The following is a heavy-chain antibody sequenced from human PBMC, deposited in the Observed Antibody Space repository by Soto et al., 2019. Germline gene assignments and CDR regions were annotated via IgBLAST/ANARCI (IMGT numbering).Heavy chain of an antibody. J-gene: IGHJ6*03. D-gene: IGHD3-16*01. Sequence: EVQLLESGGGLVQPGGSLRLSCAASGFTVSSYAMSWVRQAPGKGLEWVSVISGSGSTYSADSVKGRFTISRDSSKNTVYLQINSLRAKDTAVYYCAKALRFTLTTGYYMDVWGRGTPVTVSS. CDR2: ISGSGST. CDR1: GFTVSSYA. CDR3: AKALRFTLTTGYYMDV. V-gene: IGHV3-23*01.